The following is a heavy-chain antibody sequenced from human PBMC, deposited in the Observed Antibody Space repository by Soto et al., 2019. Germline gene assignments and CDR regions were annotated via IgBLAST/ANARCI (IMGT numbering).Heavy chain of an antibody. Sequence: PSETLSLTCAVYGGSFSGYYWSWIRQPPGKGLEWIGEINHSGSTNYNPSLKSRVTISVDTSKNQFSLKLSSVTAADTAVYYCARDAYYGSGVNEVRGMDVWGQGTTVTVSS. V-gene: IGHV4-34*09. CDR1: GGSFSGYY. CDR3: ARDAYYGSGVNEVRGMDV. CDR2: INHSGST. D-gene: IGHD3-10*01. J-gene: IGHJ6*02.